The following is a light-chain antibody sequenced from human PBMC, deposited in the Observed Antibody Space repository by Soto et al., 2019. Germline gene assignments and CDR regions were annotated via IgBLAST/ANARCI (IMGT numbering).Light chain of an antibody. J-gene: IGLJ1*01. Sequence: QSALTQPASVSGSPGQSIAISCTGTSRDVGAYNSVSWYQQHPGKVPKLLIYDVNNRPSEISTRFSGSKSGNTASLTISRLQAEDEADYYCSSYTTSGNYVFGTGTKVTVL. V-gene: IGLV2-14*01. CDR3: SSYTTSGNYV. CDR1: SRDVGAYNS. CDR2: DVN.